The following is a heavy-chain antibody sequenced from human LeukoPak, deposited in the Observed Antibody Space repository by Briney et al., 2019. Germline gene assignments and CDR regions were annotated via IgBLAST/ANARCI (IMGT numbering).Heavy chain of an antibody. CDR3: AGSGSETQWRAFDF. CDR1: GFTFSRSD. D-gene: IGHD6-19*01. V-gene: IGHV3-13*01. Sequence: GGSLRLSCAASGFTFSRSDMHWVRHATGKCLEWVAGIGTAGDTYYAGSVKGRFTISRENAKNSLYLQMNSLTAGDTAVYYCAGSGSETQWRAFDFWGQGALVTVFS. J-gene: IGHJ4*02. CDR2: IGTAGDT.